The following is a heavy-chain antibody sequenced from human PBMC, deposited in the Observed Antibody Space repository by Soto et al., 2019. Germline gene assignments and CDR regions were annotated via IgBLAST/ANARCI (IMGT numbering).Heavy chain of an antibody. J-gene: IGHJ4*02. CDR1: GFTVSSNY. Sequence: GESLKISCAASGFTVSSNYMSWVRQAPGKGLEWVSVIYSGGSTYYADSVKGRFTISRDNSKNTLYLQMNSLRAEDTAVYYCARSITMVRGFYYFDYWGQGTLVTVSS. D-gene: IGHD3-10*01. V-gene: IGHV3-66*01. CDR2: IYSGGST. CDR3: ARSITMVRGFYYFDY.